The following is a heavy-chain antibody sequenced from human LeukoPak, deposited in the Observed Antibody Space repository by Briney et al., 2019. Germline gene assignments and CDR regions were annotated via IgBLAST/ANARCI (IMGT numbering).Heavy chain of an antibody. CDR2: IYYSGST. J-gene: IGHJ4*02. D-gene: IGHD3-22*01. CDR3: ARGILRDYYDSSGFYHRGGVGY. V-gene: IGHV4-39*07. CDR1: GGSISSGTYY. Sequence: SETLSLTCTVSGGSISSGTYYWGWIRQPPGKGLEWIGSIYYSGSTYYNPSLKSRVTISVETSKNQFSLRLSSVTAADTAVYFCARGILRDYYDSSGFYHRGGVGYWGQGTLVTVSS.